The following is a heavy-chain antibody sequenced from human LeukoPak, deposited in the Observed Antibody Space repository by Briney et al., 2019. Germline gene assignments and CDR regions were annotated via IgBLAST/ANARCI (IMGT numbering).Heavy chain of an antibody. CDR1: GFSFSYHG. Sequence: GGSLRLSCVASGFSFSYHGMNWVRLAPGKGLEWVSGVSPPGGGTYYADSVKGRFTISRDDSRNTLSLQMNSLRAEDTAVYYCAKYRYSGYDSDYFDYWGQGTLVTVSS. CDR2: VSPPGGGT. V-gene: IGHV3-23*01. J-gene: IGHJ4*02. CDR3: AKYRYSGYDSDYFDY. D-gene: IGHD5-12*01.